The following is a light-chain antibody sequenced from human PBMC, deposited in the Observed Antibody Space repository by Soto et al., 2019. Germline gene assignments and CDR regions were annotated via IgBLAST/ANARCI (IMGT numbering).Light chain of an antibody. CDR2: DAS. CDR1: QSVSSY. V-gene: IGKV3-11*01. CDR3: QQRSTWSGFT. Sequence: EIVLTQSPATLSLSPGETATLSCRASQSVSSYLAWYQQKPGQAPRLLIYDASNRATGIPARFSGSGSGTDLTLTISSLEPEDFAGYYCQQRSTWSGFTFCPGNKVDIK. J-gene: IGKJ3*01.